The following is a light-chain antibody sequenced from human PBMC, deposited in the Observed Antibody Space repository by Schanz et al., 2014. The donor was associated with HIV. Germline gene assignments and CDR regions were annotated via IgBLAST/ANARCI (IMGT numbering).Light chain of an antibody. Sequence: DIQMTQPPSTLSASVGDKVFISCRASQSISTWLAWYQQKPGKAPRLLIYEASTLESGVPSKFSGSGSGTEFTLTINSLQPEDFATYYCQQYSSYSPTFGQGTKVEV. CDR3: QQYSSYSPT. CDR1: QSISTW. V-gene: IGKV1-5*03. CDR2: EAS. J-gene: IGKJ1*01.